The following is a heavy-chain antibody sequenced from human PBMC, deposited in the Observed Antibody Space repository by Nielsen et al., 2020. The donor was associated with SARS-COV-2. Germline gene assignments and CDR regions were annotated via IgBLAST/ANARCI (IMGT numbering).Heavy chain of an antibody. V-gene: IGHV3-9*01. D-gene: IGHD3-3*01. Sequence: GGSLRLSCAASGFTLDDYAMHWVRQAPGKGLEWVSGISWNSGSIGYADSVKGRFTISRDNAKNSLYLQMDSLTVDDTAVYYCARLSNFWSGYNDYWGQGTLVIVSS. CDR2: ISWNSGSI. J-gene: IGHJ4*02. CDR1: GFTLDDYA. CDR3: ARLSNFWSGYNDY.